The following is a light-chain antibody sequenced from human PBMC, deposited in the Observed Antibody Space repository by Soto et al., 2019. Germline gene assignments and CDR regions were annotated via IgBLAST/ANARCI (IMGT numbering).Light chain of an antibody. V-gene: IGLV2-14*01. CDR3: NSYTSSSTLV. CDR1: SSDVGGYNY. J-gene: IGLJ2*01. Sequence: QSVLTQPASVSGSPGQSITISCTGNSSDVGGYNYVSWYQQHPGKAPKLMIYEVSNRPSGVSNRFSGSKSGNTASLTISGLQAEDEADYYCNSYTSSSTLVFGGGNKLTVL. CDR2: EVS.